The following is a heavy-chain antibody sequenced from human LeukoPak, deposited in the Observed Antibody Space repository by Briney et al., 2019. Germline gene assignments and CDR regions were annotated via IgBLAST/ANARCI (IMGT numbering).Heavy chain of an antibody. V-gene: IGHV3-53*01. CDR1: GFTVSSNY. Sequence: GGSLRLSCAASGFTVSSNYMSWVRQAPGKGLEWVSVIYSGGSTYYADSVKGRFTISRDNSKNTLYLQMNSLRAEDTAVYYCARGPYSSSWYGDAFDIWGQGTMVTVSS. CDR3: ARGPYSSSWYGDAFDI. CDR2: IYSGGST. J-gene: IGHJ3*02. D-gene: IGHD6-13*01.